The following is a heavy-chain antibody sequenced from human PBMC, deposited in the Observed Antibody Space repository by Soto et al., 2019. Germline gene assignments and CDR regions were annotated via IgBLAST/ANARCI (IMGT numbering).Heavy chain of an antibody. CDR2: IIPIFGTT. Sequence: QVQLVQSGAEVKEPGSAVKVSCKAPADSFSSYGISWVRQAPGQGLEWMGGIIPIFGTTNYAEKFQGRVTIAADESTNTASMELSSLRSEDTDLYYCARVFPDGWVEPGVVRGYLDTWGRGTLVTVSS. CDR3: ARVFPDGWVEPGVVRGYLDT. J-gene: IGHJ4*02. CDR1: ADSFSSYG. D-gene: IGHD3-3*01. V-gene: IGHV1-69*01.